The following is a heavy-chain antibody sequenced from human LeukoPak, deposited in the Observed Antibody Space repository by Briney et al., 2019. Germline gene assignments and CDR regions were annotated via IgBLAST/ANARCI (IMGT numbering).Heavy chain of an antibody. Sequence: GGSLRLSCAASGFTFSSFAMHWVRQAPRKGLEYLSAIYSDGSRTYYADSVKGRFTISRDNSKNTLYFEMSSLRVEDTAVYYCVKSPGSGWPVWGQGTLLTVSS. CDR2: IYSDGSRT. J-gene: IGHJ4*02. CDR3: VKSPGSGWPV. D-gene: IGHD6-19*01. V-gene: IGHV3-64D*06. CDR1: GFTFSSFA.